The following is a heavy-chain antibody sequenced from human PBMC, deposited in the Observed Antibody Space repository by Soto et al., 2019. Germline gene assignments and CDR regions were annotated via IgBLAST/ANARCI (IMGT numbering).Heavy chain of an antibody. D-gene: IGHD3-22*01. V-gene: IGHV1-69*01. CDR1: GGTFSSYA. CDR3: TRDRGRRYNDGRGYYYSAY. CDR2: VIPIFGTT. Sequence: QVHLVQSGAEVKKPGSSVKVSCKASGGTFSSYAISWVRQAPGQGLEWMGGVIPIFGTTNYAQKFQGRVTITADESTSTAYMELSSLGSEDTAVYYCTRDRGRRYNDGRGYYYSAYWGQGTLVTVSS. J-gene: IGHJ4*02.